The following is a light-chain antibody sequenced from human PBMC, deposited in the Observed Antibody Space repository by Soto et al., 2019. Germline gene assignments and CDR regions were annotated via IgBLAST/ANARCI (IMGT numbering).Light chain of an antibody. CDR1: QSISSY. J-gene: IGKJ5*01. CDR2: AAS. V-gene: IGKV1-39*01. Sequence: DVQMTQSPSSLSVSVGDRVTITCLASQSISSYLNWYQQKPGKAPKLLIYAASSLQSGVPSRFSGSGSGTDFTLTISSLQPEDFATYYCQQSCSTPPITFGQGTRLEIK. CDR3: QQSCSTPPIT.